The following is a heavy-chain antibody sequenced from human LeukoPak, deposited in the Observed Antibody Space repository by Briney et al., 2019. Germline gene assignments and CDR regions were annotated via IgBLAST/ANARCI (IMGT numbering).Heavy chain of an antibody. Sequence: GGSLRLSCAASGVSFSNAWMNWVRQAPGKGLEWVGRIKSKTDGGTTDYAAPVKGRVTISRDDSKNTLYLQMNSLKTEDTALYYCTTGVVPYIAAAGTDYYYYYMDVWGKGTTVTVAS. V-gene: IGHV3-15*01. CDR2: IKSKTDGGTT. CDR3: TTGVVPYIAAAGTDYYYYYMDV. J-gene: IGHJ6*03. D-gene: IGHD6-13*01. CDR1: GVSFSNAW.